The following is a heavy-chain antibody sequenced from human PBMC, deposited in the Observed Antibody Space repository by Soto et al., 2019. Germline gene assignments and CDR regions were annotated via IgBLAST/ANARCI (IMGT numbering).Heavy chain of an antibody. CDR1: GYTFSSYG. J-gene: IGHJ4*02. CDR3: AREYYYDSRGNFDY. D-gene: IGHD3-22*01. CDR2: ISAYNGNT. V-gene: IGHV1-18*01. Sequence: QVQLVQSGGEVKKPGASVKVSCKASGYTFSSYGISWVRQAPGQGLEWVGWISAYNGNTNYAQKFQGRVTLTTDTSTSTAYMELRSLRSDDTAVYYCAREYYYDSRGNFDYWGLGTLVTVSS.